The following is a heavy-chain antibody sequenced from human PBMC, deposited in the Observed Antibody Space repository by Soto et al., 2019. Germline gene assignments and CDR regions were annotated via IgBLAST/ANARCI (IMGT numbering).Heavy chain of an antibody. Sequence: PSETLSLTCTVSGGSISSGGYYWSWIRQHPGKGLEWIGYIYYSGSTYYNPSLKSRVTISVDTSKNQFSLKLSSVTAADTAVYYCARGPPGLVSSSWYPFRTPFDYWGQGTLVTVSS. D-gene: IGHD6-13*01. CDR2: IYYSGST. J-gene: IGHJ4*02. V-gene: IGHV4-31*03. CDR1: GGSISSGGYY. CDR3: ARGPPGLVSSSWYPFRTPFDY.